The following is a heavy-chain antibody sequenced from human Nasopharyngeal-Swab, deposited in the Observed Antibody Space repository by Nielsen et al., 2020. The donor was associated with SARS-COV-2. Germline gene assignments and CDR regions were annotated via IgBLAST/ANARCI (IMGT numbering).Heavy chain of an antibody. J-gene: IGHJ6*02. CDR2: ISGSGGST. V-gene: IGHV3-23*01. CDR3: AKDGGNSPYYYYGMDV. D-gene: IGHD4-23*01. CDR1: GFTFSSYA. Sequence: GGSLRLSCAASGFTFSSYAMSWVRQAPGKGLEWVSAISGSGGSTYYADSVKGRFTISRDNSKNTLYLQMNSLRAEDTAVYYCAKDGGNSPYYYYGMDVWGQGTTVTVSS.